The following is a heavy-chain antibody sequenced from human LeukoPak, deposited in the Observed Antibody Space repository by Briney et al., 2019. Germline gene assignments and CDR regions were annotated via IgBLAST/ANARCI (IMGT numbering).Heavy chain of an antibody. V-gene: IGHV4-34*01. CDR2: INHSGST. D-gene: IGHD6-13*01. Sequence: SETLSLTCAVYGGSFSGYYWSWIRQPPGKGLEWIGEINHSGSTNYNPSLKSRVTLSVDTSKNQFSLKLSSVTAADTAVYYCARGRQQLVSDYYYYYMDVWGKGTTVTVSS. CDR3: ARGRQQLVSDYYYYYMDV. J-gene: IGHJ6*03. CDR1: GGSFSGYY.